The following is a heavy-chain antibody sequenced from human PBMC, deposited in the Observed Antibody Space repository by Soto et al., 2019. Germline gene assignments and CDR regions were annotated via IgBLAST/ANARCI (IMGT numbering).Heavy chain of an antibody. J-gene: IGHJ4*02. V-gene: IGHV1-18*01. CDR1: GYTFTSYG. CDR2: ISAYNGNT. D-gene: IGHD2-2*01. CDR3: ARALSYHPGQYYFDY. Sequence: QVQLVQSGAEVKKPGASVKVSCKASGYTFTSYGISWVRQAPGQGLEWMGWISAYNGNTNYAQKLQGRVTMTTDQTTRQAYMELRSLRSDDTAVYYCARALSYHPGQYYFDYWGPGTLGTVSS.